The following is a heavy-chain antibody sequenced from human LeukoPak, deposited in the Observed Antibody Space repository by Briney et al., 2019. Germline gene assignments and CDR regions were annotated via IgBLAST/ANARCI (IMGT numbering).Heavy chain of an antibody. J-gene: IGHJ5*02. CDR2: IYPGDSDT. V-gene: IGHV5-51*01. CDR3: ARQFRREYCSSISCYTLTWFDP. D-gene: IGHD2-2*02. CDR1: GYSFTSYW. Sequence: GESLKISCKGSGYSFTSYWIGWVRQMPGKGLERMGIIYPGDSDTRYSPSFQGQVTISADKSISTAYLQWSSLKASDTAMYYCARQFRREYCSSISCYTLTWFDPWGQGTLVTVSS.